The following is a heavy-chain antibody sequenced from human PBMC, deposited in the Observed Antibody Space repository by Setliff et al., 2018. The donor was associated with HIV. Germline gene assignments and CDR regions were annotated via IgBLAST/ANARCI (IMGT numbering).Heavy chain of an antibody. D-gene: IGHD2-2*01. CDR3: AREDIVVVPAAMSRYYYYYMDV. J-gene: IGHJ6*03. Sequence: ASVKVSCKASGYTFTSYAMNWVRQAPGQGLEWMGWINTNTGNPTYAQGFTGRFVFSLDTSVSTAYLQISSLKAEDTAVYYCAREDIVVVPAAMSRYYYYYMDVWGKGTTVTV. CDR2: INTNTGNP. V-gene: IGHV7-4-1*02. CDR1: GYTFTSYA.